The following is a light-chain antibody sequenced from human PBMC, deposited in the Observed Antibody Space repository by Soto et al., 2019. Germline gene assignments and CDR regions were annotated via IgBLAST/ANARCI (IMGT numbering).Light chain of an antibody. CDR3: SSYAGSNNLV. CDR1: SSDVGGYKF. Sequence: QSVLTQPASVSGSHGQSITISCTGTSSDVGGYKFVSWYQQHPGKVPKLLIYDVSNRPSGVSNRFSGSKSGNTASLTVSGLQAEDEADYYCSSYAGSNNLVFGGGTKLTVL. J-gene: IGLJ2*01. CDR2: DVS. V-gene: IGLV2-14*01.